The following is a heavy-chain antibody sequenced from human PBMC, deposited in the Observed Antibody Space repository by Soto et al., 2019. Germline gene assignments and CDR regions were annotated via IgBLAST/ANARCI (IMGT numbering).Heavy chain of an antibody. J-gene: IGHJ3*02. CDR2: IYWDDDK. CDR3: AHSSAYYGSGGLGAFDI. CDR1: GFSLSTSGVG. Sequence: QITLKESGPTLVNPTQTLTLTCTFSGFSLSTSGVGVGWIRQPPGKALEWLALIYWDDDKRYSPSLKSRLTITKDTSKNQVVLTMTNMDPVDTATYYCAHSSAYYGSGGLGAFDIWGQGTMVTVSS. D-gene: IGHD3-10*01. V-gene: IGHV2-5*02.